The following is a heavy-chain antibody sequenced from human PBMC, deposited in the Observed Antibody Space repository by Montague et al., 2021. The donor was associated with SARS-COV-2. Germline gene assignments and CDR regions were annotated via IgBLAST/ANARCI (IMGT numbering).Heavy chain of an antibody. V-gene: IGHV4-34*01. CDR3: ARTDYISSWFGAKKWFDP. J-gene: IGHJ5*02. Sequence: SETLSLTCAVYGGSFSAYYWSWIRQPPGKGLEWIGEINHSGSTNYNPSLKSRVTISVDTSKNQFSLKLSSVTAADTAVYYCARTDYISSWFGAKKWFDPWSQGTLVTVSS. CDR1: GGSFSAYY. CDR2: INHSGST. D-gene: IGHD6-13*01.